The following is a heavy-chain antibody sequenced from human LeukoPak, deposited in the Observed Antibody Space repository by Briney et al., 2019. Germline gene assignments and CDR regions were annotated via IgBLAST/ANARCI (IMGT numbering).Heavy chain of an antibody. CDR2: IYYSGST. V-gene: IGHV4-59*01. J-gene: IGHJ2*01. Sequence: SETLSLTCTVSGGSISSYYWSWIRQPPGKGLEWIGYIYYSGSTNYNPSLKGRVTISVDTSNNQFSLKLSSVTAADTAVYYCAKDRPHGSSDWYPFDLWGRGTLVTVSS. CDR1: GGSISSYY. D-gene: IGHD2-21*02. CDR3: AKDRPHGSSDWYPFDL.